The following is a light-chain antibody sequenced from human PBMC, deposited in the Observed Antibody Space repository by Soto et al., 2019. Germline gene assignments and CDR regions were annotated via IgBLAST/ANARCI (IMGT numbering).Light chain of an antibody. CDR1: STDPATYDL. CDR2: EVA. CDR3: CSRL. V-gene: IGLV2-23*02. J-gene: IGLJ2*01. Sequence: QSALTQPASVSGSPGQSITISCTGTSTDPATYDLVSWYQQHPGKAPQLIIYEVAKRPSGVSARFSGSQSGDTASLTISCLQAADEAYYYCCSRLFGGGTKVTVL.